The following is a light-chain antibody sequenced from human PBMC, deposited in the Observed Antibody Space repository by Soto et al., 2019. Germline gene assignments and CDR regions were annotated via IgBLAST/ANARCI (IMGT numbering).Light chain of an antibody. Sequence: QSVLTQPPSASGTPGQRATISCSGSSSNIGSNYVHCYLQVPGTAPKLLIYNNNQRPSGVPDRFSGSKSGASASLAISGLRSEDEADYYCATWDDSLSAGVFGGGTKLTVL. CDR3: ATWDDSLSAGV. CDR2: NNN. J-gene: IGLJ3*02. CDR1: SSNIGSNY. V-gene: IGLV1-47*02.